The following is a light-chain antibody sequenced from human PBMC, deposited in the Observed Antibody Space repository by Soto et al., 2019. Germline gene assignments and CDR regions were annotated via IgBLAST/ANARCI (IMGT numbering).Light chain of an antibody. V-gene: IGKV3-11*01. CDR3: QQRHIWPPLT. Sequence: VLTQSPATLSLSPGERATLLCKASQSVGIYMGWFQQKPGQASRVLIYDATNRAGGVPARFSGSGSGTDFTLPISDLEAEDSAVYYCQQRHIWPPLTFGGGTKLEIK. CDR2: DAT. CDR1: QSVGIY. J-gene: IGKJ4*01.